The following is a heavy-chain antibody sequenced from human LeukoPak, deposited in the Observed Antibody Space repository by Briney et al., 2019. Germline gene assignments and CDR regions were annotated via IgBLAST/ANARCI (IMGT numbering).Heavy chain of an antibody. V-gene: IGHV3-23*01. J-gene: IGHJ3*02. CDR2: ISGSGGST. CDR1: GFTFSSYA. D-gene: IGHD5-24*01. Sequence: PGGSLRLSCAASGFTFSSYAMSWVRQAPGKGLEWVSAISGSGGSTYYADSVKGRLTISRDNAKNSLYLQLNSLRAEDTAVYYCARDIRGYNGAFDMWGQGRMVNVSS. CDR3: ARDIRGYNGAFDM.